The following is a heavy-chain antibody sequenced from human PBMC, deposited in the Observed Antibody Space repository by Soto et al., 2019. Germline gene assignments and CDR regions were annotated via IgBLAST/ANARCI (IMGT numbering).Heavy chain of an antibody. CDR2: IKSKTDGGTT. J-gene: IGHJ3*02. D-gene: IGHD3-3*01. Sequence: GGSLRLSCAASGFTFSNAWMSWVRQAPGKGLEWVGRIKSKTDGGTTDYAAPVKGRFTISRDDSKNTLYLQMNSLRAEDTAVYYCAKDRRFTIFGVVTHDAFDIWGQGTMVTVSS. CDR3: AKDRRFTIFGVVTHDAFDI. V-gene: IGHV3-15*01. CDR1: GFTFSNAW.